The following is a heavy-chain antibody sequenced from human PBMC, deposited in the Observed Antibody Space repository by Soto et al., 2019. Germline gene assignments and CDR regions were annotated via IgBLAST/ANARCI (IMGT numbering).Heavy chain of an antibody. J-gene: IGHJ5*02. CDR1: GGSISSSPYY. CDR3: SRRAPEGFDP. CDR2: INYSGST. Sequence: QLQLQESGPGLVKTSETPSLTCTVSGGSISSSPYYWGWIRQPPGKGLEWIGSINYSGSTYYNPSLKSRLTLSVDTSKNQFSLRVISVTAADTALYYCSRRAPEGFDPWGQGTLVTVSS. V-gene: IGHV4-39*01.